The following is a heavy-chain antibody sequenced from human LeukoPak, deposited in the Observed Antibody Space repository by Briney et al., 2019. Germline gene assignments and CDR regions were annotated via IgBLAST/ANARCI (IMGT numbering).Heavy chain of an antibody. CDR2: ISGSGAST. Sequence: GGSLRLSCLTSGFTLSTNAMSWVRQAPGKGLEWISGISGSGASTYYADSVKGRFTISRDNSKNTLYLQMNSLRAEDTAVYYCAKDGRITIFGVVIYYFDYWGQGTLVTVSS. D-gene: IGHD3-3*01. J-gene: IGHJ4*02. CDR3: AKDGRITIFGVVIYYFDY. CDR1: GFTLSTNA. V-gene: IGHV3-23*01.